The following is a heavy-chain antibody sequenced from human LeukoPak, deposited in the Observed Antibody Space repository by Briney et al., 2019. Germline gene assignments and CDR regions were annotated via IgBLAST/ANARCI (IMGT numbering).Heavy chain of an antibody. D-gene: IGHD3-22*01. CDR3: AKDSVYDYYDSSGSFDY. V-gene: IGHV3-30*18. Sequence: GRSLRLSCAASGFTFSSYGMHWVRQAPGKGLEWVAVISDDGSNKYYADSVKGRFTISRDNSKNTLYLQMNRLRAEDTAVYYCAKDSVYDYYDSSGSFDYWGQGTLVTVSS. CDR1: GFTFSSYG. CDR2: ISDDGSNK. J-gene: IGHJ4*02.